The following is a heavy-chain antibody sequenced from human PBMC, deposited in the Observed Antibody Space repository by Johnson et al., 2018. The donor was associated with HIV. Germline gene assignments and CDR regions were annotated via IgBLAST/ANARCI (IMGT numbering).Heavy chain of an antibody. Sequence: QVQLVESGGGVVQPGGSLRLSCAASRFTFSSYGMHWFRQAPGKGLEWVAVISYDGVSKYYGDSVKGRFTISRDNSKNTLYLKMNSLRPEDPAVYYCAKPPQAILTVFGVALPRYPPRHRKPASQQLVFYVAVDIWGQGTMVTVSS. D-gene: IGHD3-3*01. CDR2: ISYDGVSK. J-gene: IGHJ3*02. CDR1: RFTFSSYG. V-gene: IGHV3-30*18. CDR3: AKPPQAILTVFGVALPRYPPRHRKPASQQLVFYVAVDI.